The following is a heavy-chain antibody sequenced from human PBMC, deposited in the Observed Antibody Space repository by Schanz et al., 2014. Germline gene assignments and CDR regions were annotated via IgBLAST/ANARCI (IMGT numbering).Heavy chain of an antibody. Sequence: EVQLLESGGGLVQPGGSLRLSCAASGFTFSNYAMGWVRQTPGKGLEWVSTLSGSGAGTFYADSVKGRFTISRDNSENTLYLQMNSLRSDDTAVYYCARGGGPEDVFDIWGQGTILTVSS. V-gene: IGHV3-23*01. J-gene: IGHJ3*02. CDR1: GFTFSNYA. D-gene: IGHD5-12*01. CDR3: ARGGGPEDVFDI. CDR2: LSGSGAGT.